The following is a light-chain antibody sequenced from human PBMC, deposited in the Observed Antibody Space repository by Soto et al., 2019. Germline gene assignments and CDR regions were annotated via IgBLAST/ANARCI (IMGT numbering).Light chain of an antibody. Sequence: VNISCSGSSSNIGSNFVYWYHHLPGTAPKLLIYTNNQRPSGGPDRFSGSTSGTSASLAISGLRSEDEADYYCASWHGSLRGDVFGTGTKVTV. V-gene: IGLV1-47*02. CDR1: SSNIGSNF. J-gene: IGLJ1*01. CDR3: ASWHGSLRGDV. CDR2: TNN.